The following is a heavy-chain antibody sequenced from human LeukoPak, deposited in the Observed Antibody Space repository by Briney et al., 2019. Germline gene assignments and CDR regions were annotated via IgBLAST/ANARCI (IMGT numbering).Heavy chain of an antibody. D-gene: IGHD3-10*01. CDR1: GGTFSSYA. CDR3: AREKEGSGGLID. CDR2: IIPILGIA. V-gene: IGHV1-69*04. Sequence: ASVKVSCKASGGTFSSYAISWVRRAPGQGLEWMGRIIPILGIANYAQKFQGRVTITADKSTSTAYMELSSLRSEDTAVYYCAREKEGSGGLIDWGQGTLVTVSS. J-gene: IGHJ4*02.